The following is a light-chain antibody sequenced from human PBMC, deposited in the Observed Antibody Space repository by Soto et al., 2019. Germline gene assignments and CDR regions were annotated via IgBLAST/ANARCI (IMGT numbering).Light chain of an antibody. CDR1: QSLNIW. V-gene: IGKV1-5*03. Sequence: DIEMTQSPSTLSASVGDRVTITCRATQSLNIWLAWYQQKPGKAPKLLISKASSLESGVPSRFSGSGSGTEFSLTISSLQPDDFATYCCRQYKAYSCTFGQGTKLEMK. J-gene: IGKJ2*02. CDR2: KAS. CDR3: RQYKAYSCT.